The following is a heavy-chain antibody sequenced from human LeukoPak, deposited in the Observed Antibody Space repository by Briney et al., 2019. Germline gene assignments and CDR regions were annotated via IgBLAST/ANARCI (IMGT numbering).Heavy chain of an antibody. V-gene: IGHV1-2*02. D-gene: IGHD2/OR15-2a*01. Sequence: ASVKVSCKASGYTFTGYYLHWVRQAPGQGLEWMGLINPITGCTNYAQRFQGRVTMTRDTSISTVYMELSRLRSDDTAVYYCARPYCNSRSCHDYFDYWGQGTLVTVSS. CDR1: GYTFTGYY. CDR3: ARPYCNSRSCHDYFDY. J-gene: IGHJ4*02. CDR2: INPITGCT.